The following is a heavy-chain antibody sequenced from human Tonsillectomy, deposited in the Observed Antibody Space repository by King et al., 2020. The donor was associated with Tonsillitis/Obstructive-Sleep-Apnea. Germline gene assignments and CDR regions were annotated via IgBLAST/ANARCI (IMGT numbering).Heavy chain of an antibody. CDR1: GFTFSSYA. V-gene: IGHV3-64D*06. D-gene: IGHD5-24*01. Sequence: VQLVESGGGLVQPGGSLRLACSASGFTFSSYAMHWVSQAPGRGLEYVSAISSNGGSTYYADSVKGRFTISRDNSKNTLYLQMSSLRAEDTAVYYCGTGGDGYHGGGPFDYWGQGTLVTVSS. CDR3: GTGGDGYHGGGPFDY. J-gene: IGHJ4*02. CDR2: ISSNGGST.